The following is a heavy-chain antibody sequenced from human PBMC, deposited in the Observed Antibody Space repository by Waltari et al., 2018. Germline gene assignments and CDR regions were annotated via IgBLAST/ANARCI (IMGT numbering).Heavy chain of an antibody. J-gene: IGHJ4*02. CDR2: IYSGGSST. V-gene: IGHV3-23*03. CDR1: GSTFSCSA. D-gene: IGHD4-17*01. Sequence: EVPLLESGGGLVQPGGSLRLSCAACGSTFSCSAMRWVRQAPGKGLEWVSVIYSGGSSTYYADSVKGRFTISRDNSKNTLYLQMNSLRAEDTAVYYCAKARPMYGDYVYYFDDWGQGTLVTVSS. CDR3: AKARPMYGDYVYYFDD.